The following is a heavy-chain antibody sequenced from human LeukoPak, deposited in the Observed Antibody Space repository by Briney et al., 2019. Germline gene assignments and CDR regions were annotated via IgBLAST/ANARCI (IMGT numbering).Heavy chain of an antibody. V-gene: IGHV1-2*02. J-gene: IGHJ4*02. CDR1: GYTFTGYY. D-gene: IGHD2-2*01. CDR3: ARDPAYCSSTSCHPR. Sequence: ASVKVSCTASGYTFTGYYMHWVRQAPGQGLEWMGWINPNSGGTNYAQKFQGRVTMTRDTSISTAYMELSRLRSDDTAVYYWARDPAYCSSTSCHPRWGQGTLVTVSS. CDR2: INPNSGGT.